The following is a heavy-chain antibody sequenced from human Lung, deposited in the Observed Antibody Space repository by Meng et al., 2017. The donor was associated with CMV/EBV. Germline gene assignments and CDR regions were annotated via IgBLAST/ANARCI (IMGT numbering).Heavy chain of an antibody. CDR3: ARLTGTVYVHWFDS. D-gene: IGHD1-7*01. V-gene: IGHV4-34*01. CDR2: IDDTGRT. Sequence: SXTXSLXCAVYGGSFSGSYWHWIRQPPGMRLEWIGEIDDTGRTKYSPSLNSRVTMLLDTSKKQFSLKLSSVHAADTAVYYCARLTGTVYVHWFDSWGQGTLVTVSS. J-gene: IGHJ5*01. CDR1: GGSFSGSY.